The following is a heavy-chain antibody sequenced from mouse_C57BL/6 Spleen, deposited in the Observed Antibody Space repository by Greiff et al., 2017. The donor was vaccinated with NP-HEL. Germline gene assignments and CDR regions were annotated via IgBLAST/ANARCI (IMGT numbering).Heavy chain of an antibody. CDR2: IDPSDSET. V-gene: IGHV1-52*01. CDR1: GYTFTSYW. J-gene: IGHJ2*01. Sequence: QVQLKQSGAELVRPGSSVKLSCKASGYTFTSYWMHWVKQRPIQGLEWIGNIDPSDSETHYNQKFKDKATLTVDKSSSTAYMQLSSLTSEDSAVYYWARRLWDYFDYWGQGTTLTVSS. D-gene: IGHD1-2*01. CDR3: ARRLWDYFDY.